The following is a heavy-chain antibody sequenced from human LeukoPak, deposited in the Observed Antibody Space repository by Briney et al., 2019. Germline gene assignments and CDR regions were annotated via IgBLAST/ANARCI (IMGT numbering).Heavy chain of an antibody. Sequence: SETLSLTCTASGGSISSYYWSWIREPPGKGVERSGYISFTGIANYHPSLSSRVTISVGASKTQFSLQLSSVTAADTAVYYCARPLNPYTSRPLDYWGQGTLVTVSS. CDR3: ARPLNPYTSRPLDY. V-gene: IGHV4-59*12. D-gene: IGHD1-26*01. J-gene: IGHJ4*02. CDR1: GGSISSYY. CDR2: ISFTGIA.